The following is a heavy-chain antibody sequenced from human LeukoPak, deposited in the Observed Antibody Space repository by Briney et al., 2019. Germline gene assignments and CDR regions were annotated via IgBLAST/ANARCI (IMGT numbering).Heavy chain of an antibody. CDR3: VRRRDGYIDN. Sequence: SETLSLTCTVSGGSISSYYWSWLRQPAGKGLEWIGRIYTSGSTNYNPSLKSRVTISVDASKNQFSLKLSFVTAADTAVYYCVRRRDGYIDNWGQGTLLTVSS. V-gene: IGHV4-4*07. CDR2: IYTSGST. CDR1: GGSISSYY. D-gene: IGHD5-24*01. J-gene: IGHJ4*02.